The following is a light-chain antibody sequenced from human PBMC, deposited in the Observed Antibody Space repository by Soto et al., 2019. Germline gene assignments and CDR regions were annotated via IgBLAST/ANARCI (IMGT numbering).Light chain of an antibody. CDR2: EVS. J-gene: IGLJ1*01. Sequence: QSALTQPASVSGSPGQSITISCTGTSSDVGAYNYVSWFQQHPGKAPTLIISEVSNRPSGVSNRFSGSKSGNAASLTISRLQAEDEADYFCFSFTTDWTHVFGTGTKVTAL. CDR3: FSFTTDWTHV. CDR1: SSDVGAYNY. V-gene: IGLV2-14*01.